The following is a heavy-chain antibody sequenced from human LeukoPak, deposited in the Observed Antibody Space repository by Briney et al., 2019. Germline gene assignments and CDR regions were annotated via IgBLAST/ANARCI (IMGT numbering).Heavy chain of an antibody. J-gene: IGHJ6*02. CDR2: MNPNSGNT. CDR1: GYTFTSYD. CDR3: ARGYCSSTSCYSSYYYYYGMDV. V-gene: IGHV1-8*01. Sequence: ASVKVSCKASGYTFTSYDINWVRQATGQGLEWMGWMNPNSGNTGYAQKFQGRVTMTRNTSISTAYMELSSLRSEDTAVYYCARGYCSSTSCYSSYYYYYGMDVWGQGTTVTVSS. D-gene: IGHD2-2*01.